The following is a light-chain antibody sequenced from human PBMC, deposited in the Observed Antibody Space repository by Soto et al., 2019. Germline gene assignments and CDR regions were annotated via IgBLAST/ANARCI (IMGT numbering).Light chain of an antibody. CDR2: AAS. Sequence: DIQMTQSPSSLSASVGDRVTITCRASQDISNYLAWYQQRPGKVPQLLIFAASTLQSGVPSRFSGSGYGTEFVLTISRLLPEDVATYYCQNLDSAAFTFGPGTKVDIK. V-gene: IGKV1-27*01. J-gene: IGKJ3*01. CDR3: QNLDSAAFT. CDR1: QDISNY.